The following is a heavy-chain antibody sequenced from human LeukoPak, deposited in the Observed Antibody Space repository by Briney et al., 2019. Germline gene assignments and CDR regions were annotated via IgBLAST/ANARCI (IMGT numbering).Heavy chain of an antibody. D-gene: IGHD1-26*01. CDR1: GFTLTTYW. Sequence: GGSPRLSCAASGFTLTTYWMHWVRRAPAKGLEWVEVISYDGSNKYYADSVKGRFTISRDNSKNTLYLQMNSLRAEDTAVYYCAKDPGYSGSSPHDYWGQGTLVTVSS. V-gene: IGHV3-30*18. CDR2: ISYDGSNK. J-gene: IGHJ4*02. CDR3: AKDPGYSGSSPHDY.